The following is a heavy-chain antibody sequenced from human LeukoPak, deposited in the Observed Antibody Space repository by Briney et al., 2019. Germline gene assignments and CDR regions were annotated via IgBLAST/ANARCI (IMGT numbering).Heavy chain of an antibody. Sequence: SETLSLTCAVSGGSISSGGYSWSWIRQPPGKGLEWIGYIYHSGSTYYNPSLKSRVTISVDRSKNQLSLKLSSVTAADTAVYYCAGEYSTGWRFDYWGQGTPVTVSS. V-gene: IGHV4-30-2*01. J-gene: IGHJ4*02. CDR2: IYHSGST. CDR1: GGSISSGGYS. D-gene: IGHD6-19*01. CDR3: AGEYSTGWRFDY.